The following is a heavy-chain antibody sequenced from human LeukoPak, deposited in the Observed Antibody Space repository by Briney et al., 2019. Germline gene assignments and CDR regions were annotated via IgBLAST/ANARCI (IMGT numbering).Heavy chain of an antibody. CDR2: ISYDGSNK. CDR1: GFSFSSYA. V-gene: IGHV3-30-3*01. D-gene: IGHD2-21*02. J-gene: IGHJ4*02. CDR3: ARELVVVTTISGHY. Sequence: GRSLRLSCAASGFSFSSYAMHWVRQAPGKGLEWVALISYDGSNKYYADPVKGRFTISRDNSKNTLYLQMNSLRAGDTAVYYCARELVVVTTISGHYWGQGTLVTVSS.